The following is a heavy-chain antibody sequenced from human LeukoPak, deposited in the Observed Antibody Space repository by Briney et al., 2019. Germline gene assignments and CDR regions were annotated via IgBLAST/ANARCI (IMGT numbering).Heavy chain of an antibody. Sequence: PGGSLRLSCAASGFTVSSNYMSWVRQAPGKGLEWVSVIYSGGSTYYADSVKGRFTISRDNSKNTRYLQMNSLRAEDTAVYYCARRCGGDCYEYDYWGQGTLVTVSS. CDR2: IYSGGST. J-gene: IGHJ4*02. CDR1: GFTVSSNY. CDR3: ARRCGGDCYEYDY. D-gene: IGHD2-21*02. V-gene: IGHV3-53*01.